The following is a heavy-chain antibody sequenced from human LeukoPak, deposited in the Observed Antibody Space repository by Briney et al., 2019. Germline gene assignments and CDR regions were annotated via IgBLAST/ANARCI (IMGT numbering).Heavy chain of an antibody. V-gene: IGHV4-4*09. CDR3: ARLGYYDFWSAYGNWFDP. D-gene: IGHD3-3*01. Sequence: PSETLSLTCTVSGGSISSYYWSWIRQPPGKGLEWIGYIYTSGSTNYNPSLKSRVTISVDTSKNQFSLKLSSVTAADTAVYYCARLGYYDFWSAYGNWFDPWGQGTLVTVSS. J-gene: IGHJ5*02. CDR2: IYTSGST. CDR1: GGSISSYY.